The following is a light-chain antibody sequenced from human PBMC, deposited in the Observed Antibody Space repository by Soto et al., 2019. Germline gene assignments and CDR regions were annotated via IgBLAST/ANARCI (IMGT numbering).Light chain of an antibody. Sequence: QSALTQPPSASGSSGQSVTISRTGTSSDVCGYNYVSWYQQHPGKAPKLMISEVSKRHSGVPDRFSGSKSGNTASLTVSGLQAEDEADYYCSSFAGNNNLVFGGGTKLTVL. CDR2: EVS. CDR1: SSDVCGYNY. CDR3: SSFAGNNNLV. J-gene: IGLJ2*01. V-gene: IGLV2-8*01.